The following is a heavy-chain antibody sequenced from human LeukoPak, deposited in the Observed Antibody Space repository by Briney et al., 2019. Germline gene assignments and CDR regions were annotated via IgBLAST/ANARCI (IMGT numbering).Heavy chain of an antibody. CDR1: GFTFGDHA. D-gene: IGHD2-8*01. CDR2: IRSKAYGGTT. V-gene: IGHV3-49*04. Sequence: PGRSLRLSCTASGFTFGDHAIGWVRQAPGKGLEWVGFIRSKAYGGTTEYAASVKGRFTISRDDSKSIAYLLMDSLKTEDTAVYYCTRELSYTYYYGVDVWGQGTTVTVSS. CDR3: TRELSYTYYYGVDV. J-gene: IGHJ6*02.